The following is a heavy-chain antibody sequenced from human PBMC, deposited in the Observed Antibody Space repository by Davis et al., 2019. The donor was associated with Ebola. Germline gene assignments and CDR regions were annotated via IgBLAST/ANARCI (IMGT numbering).Heavy chain of an antibody. Sequence: PGGSLRLSCVGSGFTFSSYWMNWVRQAPGKGLELVSYISDTSRTIYYADSVKGRFTISRDNAKKSLFLQMNSLGAEDTAVYYCARAAVSASKSWFDPWGQGTLVTVSS. V-gene: IGHV3-48*04. CDR2: ISDTSRTI. D-gene: IGHD2-2*01. CDR3: ARAAVSASKSWFDP. J-gene: IGHJ5*02. CDR1: GFTFSSYW.